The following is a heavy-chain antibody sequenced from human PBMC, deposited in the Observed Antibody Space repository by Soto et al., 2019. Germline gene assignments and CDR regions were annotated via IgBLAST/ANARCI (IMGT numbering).Heavy chain of an antibody. Sequence: GGSLRLSCAASGFTFSSYSMNWVRQAPGKGLEWVSSISSSSSYIYYADSVKGRFTISRDNAKNSLYLQMNSLRAEDTAVYYCARDHRSDYGDYVLSYWGQGTLVTVSS. CDR1: GFTFSSYS. V-gene: IGHV3-21*01. CDR3: ARDHRSDYGDYVLSY. J-gene: IGHJ4*02. D-gene: IGHD4-17*01. CDR2: ISSSSSYI.